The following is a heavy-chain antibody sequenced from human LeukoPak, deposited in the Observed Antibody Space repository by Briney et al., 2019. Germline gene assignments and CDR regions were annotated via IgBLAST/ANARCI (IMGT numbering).Heavy chain of an antibody. CDR1: GFTFSGHA. D-gene: IGHD6-13*01. CDR2: ISNDGNNK. Sequence: GGSLRLSCVASGFTFSGHAMHWVRQSPGKGLEWLAIISNDGNNKIYADSVKGRFTVSRDNSKDTLYLQMNSLKTEDTAVYYCAREGDHRSSWRTYFDYWGQGTLVTVSS. V-gene: IGHV3-30-3*01. CDR3: AREGDHRSSWRTYFDY. J-gene: IGHJ4*02.